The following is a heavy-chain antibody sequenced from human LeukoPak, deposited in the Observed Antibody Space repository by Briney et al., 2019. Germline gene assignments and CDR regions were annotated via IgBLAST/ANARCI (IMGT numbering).Heavy chain of an antibody. J-gene: IGHJ4*02. CDR3: ARETDSSSSSSAPYYFDY. Sequence: SETLSLTCTVSGGSISGYYWSWIRQPPRKGLEWIGYIYYSGSTNYNPSLKSRVTMSVDTSKNQFSLKLSSVTAADTAVYYCARETDSSSSSSAPYYFDYWGQGTLVTVSS. CDR1: GGSISGYY. D-gene: IGHD6-6*01. V-gene: IGHV4-59*12. CDR2: IYYSGST.